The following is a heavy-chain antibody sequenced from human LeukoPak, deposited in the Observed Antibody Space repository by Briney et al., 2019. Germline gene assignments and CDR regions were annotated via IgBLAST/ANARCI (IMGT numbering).Heavy chain of an antibody. Sequence: GGSLRLSCAGTGFSFSNFGMNWVRQAPGKGLECVSFISGSSGTIYYADSVRGRFTISRDNTKNSLYLQMNSLRAEDTAIYYCARERGGFGGYLPYYYLDVWGKGTTVTVSS. D-gene: IGHD5-12*01. CDR3: ARERGGFGGYLPYYYLDV. CDR1: GFSFSNFG. J-gene: IGHJ6*03. CDR2: ISGSSGTI. V-gene: IGHV3-48*04.